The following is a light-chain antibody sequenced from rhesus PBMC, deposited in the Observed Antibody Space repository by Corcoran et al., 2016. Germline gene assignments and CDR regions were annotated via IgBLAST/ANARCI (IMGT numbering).Light chain of an antibody. CDR3: QQYSRRPYT. CDR2: WAS. J-gene: IGKJ2*01. V-gene: IGKV1-22*01. Sequence: DIQMTQSPSSLSTSVGDTVTITCRANQDIDNSLAWYQQKPGKAPKLLLYWASRLQSGVPSRFSGGGYGTDFTFTITALQSEDFATYYCQQYSRRPYTFGQGTKVEIK. CDR1: QDIDNS.